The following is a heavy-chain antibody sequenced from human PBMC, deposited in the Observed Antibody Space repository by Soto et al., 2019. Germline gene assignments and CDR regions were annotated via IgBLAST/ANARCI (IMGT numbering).Heavy chain of an antibody. CDR2: INTNNGGT. CDR1: GYTFTDHF. CDR3: ARDLNPKYGPGSLHGFFDY. J-gene: IGHJ4*02. V-gene: IGHV1-2*02. Sequence: ASVKVSCKVSGYTFTDHFIHWVRQAPGQGLEWMGWINTNNGGTKFAEKFQGRVTMTRDTSITTVYMELSRLRSDDTAVYYCARDLNPKYGPGSLHGFFDYWGQGTLVTVYS. D-gene: IGHD3-10*01.